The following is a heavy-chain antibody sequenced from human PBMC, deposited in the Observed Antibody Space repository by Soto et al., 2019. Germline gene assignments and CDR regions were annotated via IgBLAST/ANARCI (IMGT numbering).Heavy chain of an antibody. V-gene: IGHV3-23*01. CDR1: GFNISSYG. CDR2: ISGSGGST. J-gene: IGHJ5*02. CDR3: AKDLSPFDP. Sequence: GGSLRLSCAASGFNISSYGMSWVRQAPGKGLEWVSSISGSGGSTYYADSVKGRFTISRDNSKNTLYLQMNSLRAEDTAVYYCAKDLSPFDPWGQGTLVTVSS.